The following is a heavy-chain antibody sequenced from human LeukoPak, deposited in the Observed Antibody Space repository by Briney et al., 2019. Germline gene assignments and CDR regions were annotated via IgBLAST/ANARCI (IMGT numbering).Heavy chain of an antibody. V-gene: IGHV3-7*01. J-gene: IGHJ3*01. CDR1: GFTFSHYW. CDR3: AGEDRRAFDF. CDR2: VKPDGSDK. Sequence: GGSLRLSCAASGFTFSHYWMSWVRQAPGKGLEWVANVKPDGSDKYYVDPVKGRFTISRDNAKNSMYLQMNSLRAEDTAVYYCAGEDRRAFDFWGQGTTVTVSS.